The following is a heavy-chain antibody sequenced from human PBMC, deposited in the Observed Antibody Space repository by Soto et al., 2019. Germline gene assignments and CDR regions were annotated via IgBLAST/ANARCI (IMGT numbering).Heavy chain of an antibody. J-gene: IGHJ6*02. D-gene: IGHD2-15*01. Sequence: PSETLSLTCTVSGGSISSSSYFWGWIRQPPGKGLEWIGSIYYSGSTYDNPSLKSRATISVDTSKNQFSLRLSSVTAADTAVYYCVGSHFYNYGMDVWGPGTTVTVSS. CDR1: GGSISSSSYF. V-gene: IGHV4-39*01. CDR3: VGSHFYNYGMDV. CDR2: IYYSGST.